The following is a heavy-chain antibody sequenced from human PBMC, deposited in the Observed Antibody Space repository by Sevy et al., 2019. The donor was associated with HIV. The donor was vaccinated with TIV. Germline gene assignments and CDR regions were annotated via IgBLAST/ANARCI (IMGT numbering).Heavy chain of an antibody. J-gene: IGHJ1*01. V-gene: IGHV3-30*03. D-gene: IGHD2-8*01. Sequence: GGSLRLSCAASGFSFSSYGMYWVRQAPGKGLEWVALISYDGSNKNYADSVKGRFTISRDDSKNTVFMQMNSLIAEDTAVYYCASVLYPGDQWSVWLQGAEYLHHWGQGTLVTVSS. CDR3: ASVLYPGDQWSVWLQGAEYLHH. CDR2: ISYDGSNK. CDR1: GFSFSSYG.